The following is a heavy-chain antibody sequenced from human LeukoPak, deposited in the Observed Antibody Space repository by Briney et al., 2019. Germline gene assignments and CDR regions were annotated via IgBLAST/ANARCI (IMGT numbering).Heavy chain of an antibody. D-gene: IGHD3-22*01. CDR1: GYTFTSHG. J-gene: IGHJ4*02. CDR2: ISAYNGNT. V-gene: IGHV1-18*01. CDR3: ARGKYYYDSSGPDY. Sequence: GASVKVSCKASGYTFTSHGISWVRQAPGQGLEWMGWISAYNGNTNYAQKLQGRVTMTTDTSTSTAYMELRSLRSDDTAVYYCARGKYYYDSSGPDYWGQGTLVTVSS.